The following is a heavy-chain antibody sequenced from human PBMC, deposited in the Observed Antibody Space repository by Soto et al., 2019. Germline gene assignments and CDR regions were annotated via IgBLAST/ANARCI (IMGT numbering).Heavy chain of an antibody. V-gene: IGHV4-31*03. CDR1: GGSISSGGYY. J-gene: IGHJ6*02. CDR3: ARAFPRSGSYYIPYYYYGMDV. CDR2: IYYSGST. D-gene: IGHD3-10*01. Sequence: TLSLTCTVSGGSISSGGYYWSWIRQHPGKGLEWIGYIYYSGSTYYNPSLKSRVTISVDTSKNQFSLKLSSVTAADTAVYCCARAFPRSGSYYIPYYYYGMDVWGQGTTVTVSS.